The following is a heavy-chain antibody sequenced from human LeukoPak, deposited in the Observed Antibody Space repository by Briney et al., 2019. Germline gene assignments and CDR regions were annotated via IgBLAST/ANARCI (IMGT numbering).Heavy chain of an antibody. CDR1: GYTFTGYY. Sequence: ASVKVSCKASGYTFTGYYMHWVRQAPGQGLEWMGWINPNSGGTNYAQKFRGRVTMTRDTSISTAYMELSRLRSDDTAVYYCARVYDYVWGSYVYWGQGTLVTVSS. D-gene: IGHD3-16*01. J-gene: IGHJ4*02. CDR3: ARVYDYVWGSYVY. CDR2: INPNSGGT. V-gene: IGHV1-2*02.